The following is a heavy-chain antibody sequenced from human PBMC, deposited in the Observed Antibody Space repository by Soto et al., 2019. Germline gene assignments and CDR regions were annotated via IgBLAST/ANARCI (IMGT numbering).Heavy chain of an antibody. J-gene: IGHJ4*02. CDR3: ARTIYYGPYYFDY. V-gene: IGHV4-30-4*01. CDR1: GGSISSGDYY. D-gene: IGHD3-10*01. CDR2: IYYSGST. Sequence: PSETLSLTCTVSGGSISSGDYYWSWIRQPPGKGLEWIGYIYYSGSTYYNPSLKIRVTISVDTSKNQFSLKLSSVTAADTAVYYCARTIYYGPYYFDYWGQGTLVTVSS.